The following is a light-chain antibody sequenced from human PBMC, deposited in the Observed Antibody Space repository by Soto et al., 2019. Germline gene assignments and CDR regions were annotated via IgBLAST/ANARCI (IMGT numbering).Light chain of an antibody. CDR1: SSNIGSNT. Sequence: QSVLTQPPSASGTPGQTVTISCSGSSSNIGSNTVNWYQQLPGTAPKLLIYSNNQRPSGVPDRFSGSKSGTSASLAISGLQSEDEADYDCAAWDDRMNGPVVFGGGTKLTVL. J-gene: IGLJ2*01. CDR3: AAWDDRMNGPVV. V-gene: IGLV1-44*01. CDR2: SNN.